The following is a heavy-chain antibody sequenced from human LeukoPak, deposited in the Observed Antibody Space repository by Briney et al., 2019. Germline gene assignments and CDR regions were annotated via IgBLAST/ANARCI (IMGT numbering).Heavy chain of an antibody. CDR3: ARDLADTAMITAY. D-gene: IGHD5-18*01. Sequence: SETLSLTCMVSGGSISSYSYYWGWIRQPPGKGLEWIGSIDHSGSTYYNPSLKSRVTISVDASKNQFSLKVASVTAADTAVYYCARDLADTAMITAYWGQGTLGTVAS. J-gene: IGHJ4*02. V-gene: IGHV4-39*07. CDR2: IDHSGST. CDR1: GGSISSYSYY.